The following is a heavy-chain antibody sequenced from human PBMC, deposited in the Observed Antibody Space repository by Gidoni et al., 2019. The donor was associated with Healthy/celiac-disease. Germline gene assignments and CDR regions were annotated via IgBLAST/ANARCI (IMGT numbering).Heavy chain of an antibody. CDR1: GFTCSSSW. J-gene: IGHJ6*03. D-gene: IGHD6-13*01. V-gene: IGHV3-7*01. Sequence: EGQLVESGGGLVQPGGSLRLPCAASGFTCSSSWMSWVRQAPGKGREWVAKIKQDGSEKYYVDSLKGRFTISRDNAKNTLYLQMNSLGAEDTAVYFGAREQQLIPLYYYYMDVWGKGTTVTVSS. CDR2: IKQDGSEK. CDR3: AREQQLIPLYYYYMDV.